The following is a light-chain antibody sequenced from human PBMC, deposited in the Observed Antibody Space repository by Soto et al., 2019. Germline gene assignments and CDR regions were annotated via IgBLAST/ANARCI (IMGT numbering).Light chain of an antibody. J-gene: IGLJ1*01. CDR3: TSYTSSYTYV. V-gene: IGLV2-14*03. CDR1: SSDIGSYNY. CDR2: DVT. Sequence: QSVLTQPASVSGSPGQSITISCTGTSSDIGSYNYVSWYQQHPGKAPKLMIYDVTNRPSGVSNRFSGSKSGNTASLTISGLQAEDEADYYCTSYTSSYTYVFGNGTKVTVL.